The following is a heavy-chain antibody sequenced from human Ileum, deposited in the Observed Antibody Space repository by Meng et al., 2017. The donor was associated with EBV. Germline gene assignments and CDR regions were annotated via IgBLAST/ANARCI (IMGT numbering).Heavy chain of an antibody. CDR3: ARVGLRLGIDY. D-gene: IGHD3-16*01. CDR1: GGSISSSNW. Sequence: GQLLGAAPGLVKPWGTLSLTCAVSGGSISSSNWWSWVRQPPGKGLEWIGEIYHSGSTNYNPSLKSRVTISVDKSKNQFSLKLSSVTAADTAVYYCARVGLRLGIDYWGQGTLVTVSS. J-gene: IGHJ4*02. CDR2: IYHSGST. V-gene: IGHV4-4*02.